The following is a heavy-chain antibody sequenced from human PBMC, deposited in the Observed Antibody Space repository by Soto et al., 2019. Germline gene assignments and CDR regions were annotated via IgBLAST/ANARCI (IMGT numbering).Heavy chain of an antibody. D-gene: IGHD3-16*01. Sequence: EFLKISCKGSGYSFTTYWIAWVRQMPGKGLEWMGIIYPGDSDTRYSLSFQGQVTISADKSISTAYLQWSSLKASDTAMYYCARRPPEGGTMDVWGQGTTVTVSS. J-gene: IGHJ6*02. CDR1: GYSFTTYW. V-gene: IGHV5-51*01. CDR3: ARRPPEGGTMDV. CDR2: IYPGDSDT.